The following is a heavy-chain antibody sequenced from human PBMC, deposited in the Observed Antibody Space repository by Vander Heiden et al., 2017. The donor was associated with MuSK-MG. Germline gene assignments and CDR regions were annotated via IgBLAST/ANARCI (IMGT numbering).Heavy chain of an antibody. J-gene: IGHJ6*03. D-gene: IGHD6-6*01. V-gene: IGHV4-4*07. Sequence: QVQLQESGPGLVQPSETLSLTCTVPGGSISSYYWSWIRQPAGKGLEWIGRIYTSGSTNYNPSLKSRVTMSVDTPKNQCSLKLSSVTAADTAVYYCARVLAPHYYYYYYMDVWGKGTTVTVSS. CDR3: ARVLAPHYYYYYYMDV. CDR1: GGSISSYY. CDR2: IYTSGST.